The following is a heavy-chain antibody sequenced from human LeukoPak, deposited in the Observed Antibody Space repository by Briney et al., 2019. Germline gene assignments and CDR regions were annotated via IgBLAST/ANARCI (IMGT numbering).Heavy chain of an antibody. J-gene: IGHJ4*02. Sequence: GGSLRLSCAASGYTFSTYAISWVRRIPGKGLEWVSAISGSDDGTYYADSVKGRFTISRDNSRNTLYLQMNTLRAEDTAVYFCAKSPVSSCRGSFCYPFDYWGQGNLVTVSS. CDR3: AKSPVSSCRGSFCYPFDY. CDR1: GYTFSTYA. V-gene: IGHV3-23*01. D-gene: IGHD2-15*01. CDR2: ISGSDDGT.